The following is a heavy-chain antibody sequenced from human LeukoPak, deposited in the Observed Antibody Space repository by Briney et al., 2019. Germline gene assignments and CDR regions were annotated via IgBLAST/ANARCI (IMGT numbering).Heavy chain of an antibody. Sequence: GGSLRLSCAASGFTFSSYWMHWVRQAPGKGLVWVSRINSDGSSTSYADSVKGRFTISRDNSRNTLYLQMNSLRAEDTAVYYCAKDYRDIIVPRGYFDYWGQGTLVTVSS. CDR2: INSDGSST. D-gene: IGHD2-2*01. CDR1: GFTFSSYW. CDR3: AKDYRDIIVPRGYFDY. V-gene: IGHV3-74*01. J-gene: IGHJ4*02.